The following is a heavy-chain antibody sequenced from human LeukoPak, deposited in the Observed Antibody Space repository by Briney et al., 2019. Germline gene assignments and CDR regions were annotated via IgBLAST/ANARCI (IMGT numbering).Heavy chain of an antibody. CDR1: GYTFTSYG. CDR2: IIPIFGTA. CDR3: ARGLDWNGGDAFDI. V-gene: IGHV1-69*13. Sequence: GASVKVSCKASGYTFTSYGISWVRQAPGQGLEWMGGIIPIFGTANYAQKFQGRVTTTADESTSTAYMELSSLRSEDTAVYYCARGLDWNGGDAFDIWGQGTMVTVSS. D-gene: IGHD1-1*01. J-gene: IGHJ3*02.